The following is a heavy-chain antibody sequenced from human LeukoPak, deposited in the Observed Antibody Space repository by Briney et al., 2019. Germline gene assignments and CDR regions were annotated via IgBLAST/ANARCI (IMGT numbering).Heavy chain of an antibody. Sequence: ASVTVSCTASGYTFTIYGISWVRQAPGQGLEWMGWISAYNGNTNYAQKLQGRVTMTTDTSTSTAYMELRSLRSDDTAVYYCARDVYSSGPFDYWGQGTLVTVSS. CDR1: GYTFTIYG. V-gene: IGHV1-18*01. J-gene: IGHJ4*02. CDR2: ISAYNGNT. D-gene: IGHD6-19*01. CDR3: ARDVYSSGPFDY.